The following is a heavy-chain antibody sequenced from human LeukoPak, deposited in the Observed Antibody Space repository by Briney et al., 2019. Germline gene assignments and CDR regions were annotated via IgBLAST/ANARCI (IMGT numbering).Heavy chain of an antibody. CDR2: IYYSGST. Sequence: SETLSFTCTVSGGSISSYYWSWIRQPPGKGLEWIGYIYYSGSTNYNPSLKSRVTISVDTSKNQFSLKLSSVTAADTAVYYCARTSGSYFYYYGMDVWGQGTTVTVSS. V-gene: IGHV4-59*01. CDR3: ARTSGSYFYYYGMDV. J-gene: IGHJ6*02. D-gene: IGHD1-26*01. CDR1: GGSISSYY.